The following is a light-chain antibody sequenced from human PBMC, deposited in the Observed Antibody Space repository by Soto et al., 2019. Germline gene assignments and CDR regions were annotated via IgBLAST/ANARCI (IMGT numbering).Light chain of an antibody. CDR2: HAS. V-gene: IGKV3-20*01. CDR3: QQYGSSPSIT. CDR1: RSLSSDY. J-gene: IGKJ5*01. Sequence: IVLMQSPDTLSLSPGERATLSCRASRSLSSDYLAWYQQKPGQAPRLLFYHASRRATGTPDRFSVSGSGTDFTLTISRLEPGDFAVYYCQQYGSSPSITFGQGTRLEIK.